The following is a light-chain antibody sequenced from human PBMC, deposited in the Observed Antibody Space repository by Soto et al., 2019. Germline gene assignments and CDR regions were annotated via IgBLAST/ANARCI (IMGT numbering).Light chain of an antibody. Sequence: QSALTQPASVSGSPGQSITISCTGTSSDVGSHNFVSWYQQRPGKAPKLMIFEVTKRPSGVSSRFSVSKSGNTASLTISGVQAEDEADYYCCSYAGTTTWVFGGGTQLTVL. CDR2: EVT. J-gene: IGLJ2*01. CDR1: SSDVGSHNF. CDR3: CSYAGTTTWV. V-gene: IGLV2-23*02.